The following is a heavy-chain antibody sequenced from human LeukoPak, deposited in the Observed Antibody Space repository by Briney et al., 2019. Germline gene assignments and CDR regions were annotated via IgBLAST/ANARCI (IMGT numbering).Heavy chain of an antibody. D-gene: IGHD5-18*01. J-gene: IGHJ4*02. Sequence: QLWGSLRLSCAESGFTFSKYCMQWVRPAPGKGPEWVAVIWYDGSNKYYVDSVKGRFTISRDNSKNTLYLQMNSLRAEDTAMYYCAKDRDTAMEIDYWGQGTLVTVSS. CDR2: IWYDGSNK. V-gene: IGHV3-33*06. CDR1: GFTFSKYC. CDR3: AKDRDTAMEIDY.